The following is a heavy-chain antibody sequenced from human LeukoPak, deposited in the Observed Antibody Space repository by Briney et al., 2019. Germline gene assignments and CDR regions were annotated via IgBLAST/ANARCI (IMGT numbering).Heavy chain of an antibody. CDR2: ISGSGGST. J-gene: IGHJ4*02. D-gene: IGHD2-15*01. V-gene: IGHV3-23*01. CDR1: EFTFRNYA. CDR3: ARGTVVGSHFDY. Sequence: GGSLRLSCAASEFTFRNYAMNWVRQAPGKGLEWDSGISGSGGSTNYADSVKGRLTISRDNSKNTLYLQMNSLRAEDTAVYYCARGTVVGSHFDYWGQGTLVTVSS.